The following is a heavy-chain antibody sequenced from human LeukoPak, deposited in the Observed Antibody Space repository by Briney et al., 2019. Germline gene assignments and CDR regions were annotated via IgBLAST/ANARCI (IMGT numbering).Heavy chain of an antibody. D-gene: IGHD3-16*01. J-gene: IGHJ4*02. CDR2: IITIFGTT. CDR3: ARDNDSRGPPHFDY. Sequence: PQASVKVSCKASGGTFSNYAICWVRQAPGQELEWMGGIITIFGTTKYAQTFRGRVTITADKSTRTAYMELSRLRAEDTAVYYCARDNDSRGPPHFDYWGQGTLVTVSS. CDR1: GGTFSNYA. V-gene: IGHV1-69*06.